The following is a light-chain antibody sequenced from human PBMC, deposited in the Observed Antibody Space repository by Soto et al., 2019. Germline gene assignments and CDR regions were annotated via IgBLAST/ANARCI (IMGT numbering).Light chain of an antibody. CDR1: SSDFGSYKF. CDR2: ETS. V-gene: IGLV2-23*01. Sequence: SVLTQPASVSGSPGQSVTISFAGTSSDFGSYKFVSWYQHHPGKVPKVIIYETSKRPSGVSDRFSGSKSGNTASLTISGLQAEDEADYYCFSFTSTNTHVFGSGTKVTVL. CDR3: FSFTSTNTHV. J-gene: IGLJ1*01.